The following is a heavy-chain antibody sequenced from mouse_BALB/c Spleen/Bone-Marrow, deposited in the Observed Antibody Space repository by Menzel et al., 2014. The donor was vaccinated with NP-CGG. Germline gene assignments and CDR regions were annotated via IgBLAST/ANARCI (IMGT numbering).Heavy chain of an antibody. Sequence: VQLKESGGGLVKPGGSLKLSCAASGFAFSSYDMSWVRQTPEKRLEWVAYISSGGGSTYYPDTVKGRFTISRDNAKNTLYLQMSSLKSEDTAMYYCARRYGCGAIDYWGQGTSVTVSS. D-gene: IGHD1-2*01. CDR3: ARRYGCGAIDY. J-gene: IGHJ4*01. CDR2: ISSGGGST. CDR1: GFAFSSYD. V-gene: IGHV5-12-1*01.